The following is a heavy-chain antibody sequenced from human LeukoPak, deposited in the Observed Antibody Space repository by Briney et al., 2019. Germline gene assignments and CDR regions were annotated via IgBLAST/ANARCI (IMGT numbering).Heavy chain of an antibody. Sequence: SETLSLTCTVSGGSISSYYWSWIRQPPGKGLEWIGYIYYSGSTNYNPSLKSRVTISVDTSKNQFSLKLSSVTAADTAVYYCARGPHYYDSSGYHYWWFDPWGQGTLVTVSS. V-gene: IGHV4-59*01. CDR2: IYYSGST. D-gene: IGHD3-22*01. CDR1: GGSISSYY. J-gene: IGHJ5*02. CDR3: ARGPHYYDSSGYHYWWFDP.